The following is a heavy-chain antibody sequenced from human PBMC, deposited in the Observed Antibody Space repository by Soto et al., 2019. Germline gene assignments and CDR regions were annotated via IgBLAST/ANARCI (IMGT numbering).Heavy chain of an antibody. CDR2: IIPIFGTA. CDR1: RGMYSCYA. J-gene: IGHJ4*02. CDR3: ARDDRAYDFWSGSLDY. V-gene: IGHV1-69*01. D-gene: IGHD3-3*01. Sequence: VKVPCNACRGMYSCYASMWVRRAPGKGLEWMGGIIPIFGTANYAQKFQGRVTITADESTSTAYMELSSLRSEDTAVYYCARDDRAYDFWSGSLDYWGQGTLVTVSS.